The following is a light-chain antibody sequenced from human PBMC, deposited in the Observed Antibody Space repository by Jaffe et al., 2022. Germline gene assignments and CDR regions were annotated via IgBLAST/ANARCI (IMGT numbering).Light chain of an antibody. CDR1: QSLVDSDGNTY. V-gene: IGKV2-24*01. CDR3: MQAKQFPLS. Sequence: DIVLTQTPLSSPVTLGQPASISCRSSQSLVDSDGNTYLSWLQQRPGQPPRLLIYQISKRFSGVPDRFSGSGAGTDFTLKISRVEVEDVGVYYCMQAKQFPLSFGGGTKVEI. CDR2: QIS. J-gene: IGKJ4*01.